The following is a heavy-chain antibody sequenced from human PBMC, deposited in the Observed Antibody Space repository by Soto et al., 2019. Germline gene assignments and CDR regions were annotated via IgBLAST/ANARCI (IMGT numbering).Heavy chain of an antibody. D-gene: IGHD3-22*01. CDR3: TTGLSNGYYNFDY. V-gene: IGHV3-15*01. J-gene: IGHJ4*02. CDR1: GFTFSSYV. Sequence: PGGSLRLSCAASGFTFSSYVMSWVRQAPGKGLEWVGRIKGEADGGTTDYAAPVKGRITISRDHSKDTLYLQMNSLKTEDTAVYYCTTGLSNGYYNFDYWGQGTPVTVSS. CDR2: IKGEADGGTT.